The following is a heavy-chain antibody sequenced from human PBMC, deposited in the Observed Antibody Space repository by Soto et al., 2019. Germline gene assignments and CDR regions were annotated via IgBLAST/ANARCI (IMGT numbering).Heavy chain of an antibody. Sequence: SETLSLTCTVSGGSISSSSYYWGWIRQPPGKGLEWIGSIYYSGSTYYNPSLKSRVTISVDTSKNQFSLKLSSVTAADTAVYYCDGVRGVAYYIDVWGKGTTVTVSS. V-gene: IGHV4-39*01. CDR3: DGVRGVAYYIDV. J-gene: IGHJ6*03. CDR2: IYYSGST. D-gene: IGHD3-10*01. CDR1: GGSISSSSYY.